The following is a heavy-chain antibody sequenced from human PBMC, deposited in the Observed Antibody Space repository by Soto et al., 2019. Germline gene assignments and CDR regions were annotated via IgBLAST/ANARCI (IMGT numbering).Heavy chain of an antibody. CDR1: GYTFTRNA. J-gene: IGHJ4*02. Sequence: ASVKVSCKASGYTFTRNAIHWVRQAPGQRLEWIGKIDVVNGNTKYSQKFQGRVTITRDTSASAAYMELSTLGSEDTAVYYCSRDDHDWFFNWGRGTPVTVSS. CDR2: IDVVNGNT. V-gene: IGHV1-3*01. D-gene: IGHD3-9*01. CDR3: SRDDHDWFFN.